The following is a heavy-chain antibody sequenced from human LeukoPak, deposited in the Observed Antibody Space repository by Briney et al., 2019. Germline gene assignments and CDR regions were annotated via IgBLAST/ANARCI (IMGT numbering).Heavy chain of an antibody. D-gene: IGHD3-9*01. CDR2: INHSGTK. Sequence: SETLSLTCAVYGGSFSGYYWSWIRQSPGKGLEWIGEINHSGTKNYNPSFKSRLSISVDTSKNQFSLKLSSVTAADTAVYYCASLIGTTISEYYHGMDVWGQGTTVTVSS. CDR1: GGSFSGYY. J-gene: IGHJ6*02. CDR3: ASLIGTTISEYYHGMDV. V-gene: IGHV4-34*01.